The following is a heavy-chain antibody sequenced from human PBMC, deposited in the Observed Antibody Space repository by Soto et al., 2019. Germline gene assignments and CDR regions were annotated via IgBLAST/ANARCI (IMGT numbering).Heavy chain of an antibody. J-gene: IGHJ4*02. Sequence: EVQLLESGGGLVQPGGSLRLSCAASGFTFSSYAMSWVRQAPGKGLEWVSAISGSGGSTYYADSVKGRFTISRDNSKNTLYLQMNSLRAEDTAVYYCAKYRCSSTSCYRYFDYWGQGTLVTVS. CDR3: AKYRCSSTSCYRYFDY. D-gene: IGHD2-2*02. CDR2: ISGSGGST. V-gene: IGHV3-23*01. CDR1: GFTFSSYA.